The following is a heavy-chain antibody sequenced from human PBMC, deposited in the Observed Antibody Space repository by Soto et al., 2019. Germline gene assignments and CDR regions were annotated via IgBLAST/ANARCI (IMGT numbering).Heavy chain of an antibody. V-gene: IGHV4-39*01. D-gene: IGHD5-12*01. Sequence: SETLSLTCTVSGGSISSSSYYWGWIRQPPGKGLEWIGSIYYSGSTYYSPSLKSRVTISVDTSKNQFSLKLSSVTAADTAVYYCASYYSGHDWDLDAFDIWGQGTMVTVSS. CDR2: IYYSGST. CDR1: GGSISSSSYY. CDR3: ASYYSGHDWDLDAFDI. J-gene: IGHJ3*02.